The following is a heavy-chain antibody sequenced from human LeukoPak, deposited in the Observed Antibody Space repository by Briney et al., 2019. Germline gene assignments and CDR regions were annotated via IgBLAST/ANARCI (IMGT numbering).Heavy chain of an antibody. V-gene: IGHV3-23*01. Sequence: PGGSLRLSCAASGFTFSSYAMSWVRQAPGKGLEWVSAISGSGGSTYYADSVKGRFTISRDNSKNTLYLQMNSLRAEDTAVYYCAKGTEKQDSTVKPPVCLDYWGQGTLVTVSS. D-gene: IGHD4-17*01. J-gene: IGHJ4*02. CDR2: ISGSGGST. CDR1: GFTFSSYA. CDR3: AKGTEKQDSTVKPPVCLDY.